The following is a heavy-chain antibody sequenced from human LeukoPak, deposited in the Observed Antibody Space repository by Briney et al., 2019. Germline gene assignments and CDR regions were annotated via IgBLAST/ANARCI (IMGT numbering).Heavy chain of an antibody. CDR2: IYYSGST. CDR3: AREVSSADRNIGYFDH. D-gene: IGHD6-25*01. Sequence: SETLSLTCSLSGGSQSCYFWRWIRQPPGKGLEWIGYIYYSGSTNYNPSLKSRVTISVDTSKNQFSLKLSSVTAADTAVYYCAREVSSADRNIGYFDHWGHGTLVTVSS. J-gene: IGHJ2*01. CDR1: GGSQSCYF. V-gene: IGHV4-59*01.